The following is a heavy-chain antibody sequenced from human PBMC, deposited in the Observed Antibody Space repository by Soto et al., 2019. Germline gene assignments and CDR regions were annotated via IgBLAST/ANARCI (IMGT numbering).Heavy chain of an antibody. D-gene: IGHD2-2*01. CDR2: IYWNDDE. J-gene: IGHJ5*02. CDR1: GFSLSTSGVG. V-gene: IGHV2-5*01. CDR3: AHRPPEDCSSTSCYFFGPNWFDP. Sequence: SGPTLVNPTQTLTLTCTFSGFSLSTSGVGVGWIRQPPGKALEWLALIYWNDDERYSPSLKTRLTITKDTSKNQVVLTMTNMDPVDTATYYCAHRPPEDCSSTSCYFFGPNWFDPWGQGTLVTVSS.